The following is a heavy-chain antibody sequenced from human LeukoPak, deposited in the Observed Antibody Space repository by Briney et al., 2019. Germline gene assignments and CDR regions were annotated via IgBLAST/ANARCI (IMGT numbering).Heavy chain of an antibody. Sequence: TSETLSLTCTVSGGSISSYYWSWIRQPPGKGLEWIGYIYYSGSTNYNPSLKSRVTISVDTSKNQFSLKLSSVTVADTAVYYCARDFSHYYGSGSRSAGFDPWGQGILVTVSS. CDR3: ARDFSHYYGSGSRSAGFDP. V-gene: IGHV4-59*01. CDR2: IYYSGST. J-gene: IGHJ5*02. CDR1: GGSISSYY. D-gene: IGHD3-10*01.